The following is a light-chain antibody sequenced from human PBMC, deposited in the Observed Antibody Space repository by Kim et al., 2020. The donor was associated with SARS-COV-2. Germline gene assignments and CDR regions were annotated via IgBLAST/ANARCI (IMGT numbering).Light chain of an antibody. Sequence: DIVMTQFPDSLAVSLGERATLNCKSSHSLLYTPNNKDQLAWYQQKPGQPPKLLIYWASTRKPGVPDRFSGSGSGTDFTLTISSLQAEDVAVYYCHQHSTSPFTFGQGTKLEI. J-gene: IGKJ2*01. CDR3: HQHSTSPFT. V-gene: IGKV4-1*01. CDR2: WAS. CDR1: HSLLYTPNNKDQ.